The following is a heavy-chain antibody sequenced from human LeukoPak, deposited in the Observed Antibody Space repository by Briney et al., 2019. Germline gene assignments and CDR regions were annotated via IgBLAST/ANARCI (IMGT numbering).Heavy chain of an antibody. CDR1: GYTFTGYY. D-gene: IGHD6-6*01. J-gene: IGHJ6*02. CDR3: ARDPIAVRPDQSGYYYYGMDV. V-gene: IGHV1-69*13. CDR2: IIPIFGTA. Sequence: GASVKVSCKASGYTFTGYYMHWVRQAPGQGLEWMGGIIPIFGTANYAQKFQGRVTITADESTSTAYMELSSLRSEDTAVYYCARDPIAVRPDQSGYYYYGMDVWGQGTTVTVSS.